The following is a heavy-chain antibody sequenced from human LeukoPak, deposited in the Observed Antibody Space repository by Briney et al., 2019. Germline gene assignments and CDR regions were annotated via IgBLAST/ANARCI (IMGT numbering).Heavy chain of an antibody. V-gene: IGHV3-74*01. CDR3: SRRAAALGAFDY. CDR1: GFTFSSYW. Sequence: GGSLRLSCAASGFTFSSYWVHWVRQAPGKGLVWVSRINSDGSSTTYADSVKGRLTISRDNAKNTLYLQMNSLRAEDTAVYYCSRRAAALGAFDYWGQGTLVTVSS. CDR2: INSDGSST. J-gene: IGHJ4*02. D-gene: IGHD6-13*01.